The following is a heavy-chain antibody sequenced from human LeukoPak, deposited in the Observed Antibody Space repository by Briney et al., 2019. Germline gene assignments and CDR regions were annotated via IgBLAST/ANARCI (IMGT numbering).Heavy chain of an antibody. Sequence: SGGSLXLSCAASGFTFSSYGMHWVRQAPGKGLEWVAFIRFDVINKYYSDSLKPRFTISRDNSKNTLYLQMNSLRAEDTAVYYCAKDLYYCGGDCYEPFDYWGQGTLVTVSS. J-gene: IGHJ4*02. CDR1: GFTFSSYG. CDR3: AKDLYYCGGDCYEPFDY. CDR2: IRFDVINK. V-gene: IGHV3-30*02. D-gene: IGHD2-21*01.